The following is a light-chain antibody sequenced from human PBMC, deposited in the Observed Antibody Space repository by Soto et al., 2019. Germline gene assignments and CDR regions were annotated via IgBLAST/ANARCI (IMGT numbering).Light chain of an antibody. CDR2: DAS. CDR3: QQYNNWPRT. Sequence: ELVMTQSPATLSVSPGERPPLSCRASQSVSSTLAWYQQKPGQAPRLLIYDASTRATGIPARFSGSGSGTEFTLTISSLQSEDFAVYYCQQYNNWPRTFGQGTKVDIK. J-gene: IGKJ1*01. V-gene: IGKV3-15*01. CDR1: QSVSST.